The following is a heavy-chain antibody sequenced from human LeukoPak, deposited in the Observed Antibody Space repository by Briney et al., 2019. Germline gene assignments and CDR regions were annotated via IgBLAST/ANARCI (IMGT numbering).Heavy chain of an antibody. CDR3: ARQKGGDTAMVREAFDI. CDR1: GGSVSSGSYY. J-gene: IGHJ3*02. CDR2: IYYSGST. D-gene: IGHD5-18*01. Sequence: SETLSLTCSVSGGSVSSGSYYWSWIRQPPGKGLEWIGYIYYSGSTNYNPSLKSRVTISVDTSKNQFSLKLSSVTAADTAVYYCARQKGGDTAMVREAFDIWGQGTMVTVSS. V-gene: IGHV4-61*01.